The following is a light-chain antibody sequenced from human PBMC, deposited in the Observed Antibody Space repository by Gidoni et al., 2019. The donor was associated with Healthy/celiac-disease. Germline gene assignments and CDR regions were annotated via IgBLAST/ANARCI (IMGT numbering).Light chain of an antibody. J-gene: IGKJ3*01. CDR1: QSISSY. CDR3: QQSYSGFT. Sequence: DIQMTQSPSSLSASVGDRVTITCRASQSISSYLNWYQQKPGNAPKLLIYAASSLQSGVPSRFSGSGSGTDFTLTISSLQPEDFATYYCQQSYSGFTFGPXTKVDIK. V-gene: IGKV1-39*01. CDR2: AAS.